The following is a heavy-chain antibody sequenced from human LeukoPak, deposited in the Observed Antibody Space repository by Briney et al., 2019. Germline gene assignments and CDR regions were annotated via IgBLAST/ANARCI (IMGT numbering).Heavy chain of an antibody. CDR1: GGSISSYY. CDR3: ARVARDGSVFDY. V-gene: IGHV4-59*01. J-gene: IGHJ4*02. D-gene: IGHD5-24*01. Sequence: SETLSPTYTVSGGSISSYYWSWIRQPPGRGLELIGYIYYSGSTNYNPSLKSRVTISVDTSKNQFSLKLSSVTAADTAVYYCARVARDGSVFDYWDQGTLVTVSS. CDR2: IYYSGST.